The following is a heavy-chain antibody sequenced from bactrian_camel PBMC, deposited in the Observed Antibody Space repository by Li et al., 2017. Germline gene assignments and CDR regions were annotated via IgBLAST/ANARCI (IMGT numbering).Heavy chain of an antibody. CDR2: IHRDSGLT. V-gene: IGHV3S40*01. CDR1: GFTFSDNA. Sequence: VQLVESGGGLVQPGGSLRLSCAASGFTFSDNAMVWARQAPGKGLEWLSTIHRDSGLTFYADSVRGRSTVSNDAAKSTMYLLMNSLKSEDTALYYCAAGSMSWADTAYKYWGQGTQVTVS. J-gene: IGHJ4*01. CDR3: AAGSMSWADTAYKY. D-gene: IGHD5*01.